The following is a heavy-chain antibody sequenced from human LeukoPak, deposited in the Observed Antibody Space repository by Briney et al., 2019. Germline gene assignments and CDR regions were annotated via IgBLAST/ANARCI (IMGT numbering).Heavy chain of an antibody. CDR3: AKSPLGYSGHDERGGDY. CDR2: ISGSGGST. CDR1: GFTFSSYA. D-gene: IGHD5-12*01. J-gene: IGHJ4*02. V-gene: IGHV3-23*01. Sequence: GGSLRLSCAATGFTFSSYAMSWVRQAPGKGLEWVSAISGSGGSTYYADSVKGRFTISRDNSKNTLYLQMNSLRAEDTAVYYCAKSPLGYSGHDERGGDYWGQGTLVTVSS.